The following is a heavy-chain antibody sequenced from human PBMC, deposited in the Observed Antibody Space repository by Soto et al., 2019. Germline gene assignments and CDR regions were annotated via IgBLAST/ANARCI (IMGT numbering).Heavy chain of an antibody. CDR1: GFTFSSYD. CDR2: IGTTGDT. V-gene: IGHV3-13*01. CDR3: PRIKAYCRGDGYFDS. D-gene: IGHD2-21*02. Sequence: GGSLRLSCAASGFTFSSYDMFWVRQATGKGLEWVSTIGTTGDTYYPGSVKGRFTISRENAKNSLYLQMSSLRVEDTAVYYCPRIKAYCRGDGYFDSWGQGTLVTVSS. J-gene: IGHJ4*02.